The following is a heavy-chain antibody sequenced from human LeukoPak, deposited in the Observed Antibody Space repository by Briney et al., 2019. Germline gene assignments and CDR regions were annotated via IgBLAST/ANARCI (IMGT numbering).Heavy chain of an antibody. V-gene: IGHV4-38-2*02. CDR3: ARDRLRWPKIDY. CDR1: GYSISSGYY. Sequence: SETLSLTCTVSGYSISSGYYWGWIRQPPGKGLEWIGGIYHSGSTYYNPSLKSRVTIPVDTSKNQFSLKLSSVTAADTAVYYCARDRLRWPKIDYWGQGTLVTVSS. J-gene: IGHJ4*02. CDR2: IYHSGST. D-gene: IGHD4-23*01.